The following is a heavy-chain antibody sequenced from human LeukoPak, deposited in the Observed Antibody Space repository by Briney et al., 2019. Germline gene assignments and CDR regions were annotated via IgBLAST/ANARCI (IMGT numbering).Heavy chain of an antibody. J-gene: IGHJ4*02. CDR1: GFTFDDYA. CDR2: ISSSGSTI. V-gene: IGHV3-11*01. D-gene: IGHD5-12*01. Sequence: GRSLRLSCAASGFTFDDYAMHWVRQAPGKGLEWVSYISSSGSTIYYADSVKGRFTISRDNAKNSLYLQMNSLRAEDTAVYYCARDAIVATMGGRDDDYWGQGTLVTVSS. CDR3: ARDAIVATMGGRDDDY.